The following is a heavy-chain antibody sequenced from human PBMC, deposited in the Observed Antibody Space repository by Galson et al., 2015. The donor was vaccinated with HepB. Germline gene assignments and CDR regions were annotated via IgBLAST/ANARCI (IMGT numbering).Heavy chain of an antibody. Sequence: SVKVSCKASGFTFTSSAMQWVRQARGQRLEWIGWIVVGSGNTNYAQKFQERVTITRDMSTSTAYMELSSLRSEDTAVYYCAADRVGGYSGYDYNYWGQGTLVTVSS. V-gene: IGHV1-58*02. CDR2: IVVGSGNT. D-gene: IGHD5-12*01. CDR3: AADRVGGYSGYDYNY. J-gene: IGHJ4*02. CDR1: GFTFTSSA.